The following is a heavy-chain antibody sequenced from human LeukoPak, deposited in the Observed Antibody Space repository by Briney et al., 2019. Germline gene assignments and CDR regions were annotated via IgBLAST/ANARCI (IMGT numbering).Heavy chain of an antibody. CDR3: ARMTVSGRDNWFDP. V-gene: IGHV1-18*01. Sequence: ASVKVSCKASGYTFTSYGISWVRQAPGQGLEWMGWISGYNGHTNYAQKLQGRVTMTTDKSTSTAYMELRSLRSDDTAVYYCARMTVSGRDNWFDPWGQGTLVTVSS. CDR1: GYTFTSYG. D-gene: IGHD6-19*01. J-gene: IGHJ5*02. CDR2: ISGYNGHT.